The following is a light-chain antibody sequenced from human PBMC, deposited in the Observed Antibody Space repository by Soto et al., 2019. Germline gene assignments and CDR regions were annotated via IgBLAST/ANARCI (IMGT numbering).Light chain of an antibody. J-gene: IGKJ5*01. Sequence: DIQMTQSPSSLSASVGDRVAITCRASQGISTYLNWYQQKPGKAPKLLIYDASNLETGVASRFSGSGSGTHFTFTINSLQPEDVGTFYCQQYRTFPITFGQGTRLEI. V-gene: IGKV1-33*01. CDR2: DAS. CDR1: QGISTY. CDR3: QQYRTFPIT.